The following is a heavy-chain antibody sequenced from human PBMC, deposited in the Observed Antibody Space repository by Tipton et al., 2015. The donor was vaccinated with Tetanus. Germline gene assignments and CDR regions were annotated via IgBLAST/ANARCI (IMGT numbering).Heavy chain of an antibody. J-gene: IGHJ5*02. Sequence: QVQLVQSGAEVKKPGASVKVSCKASGYTFTHYGVNWVRQAPGQGLEWMGWISPFNENVNYAEKFRGGLTMTTDRSTGTVSMDLRSLKSDDTAIYYCARGRGLGPHEYFEHWGQGTLVTVSS. CDR3: ARGRGLGPHEYFEH. V-gene: IGHV1-18*01. D-gene: IGHD6-19*01. CDR2: ISPFNENV. CDR1: GYTFTHYG.